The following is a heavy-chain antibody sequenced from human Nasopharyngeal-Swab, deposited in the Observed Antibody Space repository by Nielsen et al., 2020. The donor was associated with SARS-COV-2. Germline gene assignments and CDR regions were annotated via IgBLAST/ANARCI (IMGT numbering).Heavy chain of an antibody. CDR2: IYFNGNA. D-gene: IGHD1/OR15-1a*01. V-gene: IGHV4-30-2*01. J-gene: IGHJ5*02. CDR1: GGSVSSPGNS. CDR3: VRCWNNLGLNWFDP. Sequence: LRLSCAVSGGSVSSPGNSWTWIRQPPGKGLEWIGYIYFNGNAYYNPSLKSRATISLDKSKNQFSLNMTSVTATDTAVYYCVRCWNNLGLNWFDPWGQGALVTVSS.